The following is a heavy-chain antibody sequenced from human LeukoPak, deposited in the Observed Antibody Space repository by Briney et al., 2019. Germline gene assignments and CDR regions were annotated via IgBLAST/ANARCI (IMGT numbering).Heavy chain of an antibody. CDR3: AKFGGEHRGPFDI. D-gene: IGHD2-21*01. CDR1: GVTFSTYA. Sequence: GGSLRLSCVASGVTFSTYAMSWVRQAPGKGLEWVSVISGSGGSTYYADSVKGRFTISRDNSKNTLFLQMNSLRADDTAMYYCAKFGGEHRGPFDIWGQGTMVTVSS. CDR2: ISGSGGST. V-gene: IGHV3-23*01. J-gene: IGHJ3*02.